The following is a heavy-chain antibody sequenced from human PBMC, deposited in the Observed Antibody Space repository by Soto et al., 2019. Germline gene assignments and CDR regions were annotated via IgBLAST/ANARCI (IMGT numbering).Heavy chain of an antibody. V-gene: IGHV1-69*06. J-gene: IGHJ4*02. CDR2: IIPIFGTA. CDR3: AHRATVTTWAFPHFDY. CDR1: GGTFSSYA. D-gene: IGHD4-17*01. Sequence: VASVKVSFKASGGTFSSYAISWVRQAPGQGLEWMGGIIPIFGTANYAQKFQGRVTITADKSTSTAYMELSSLRSEDTAVYYCAHRATVTTWAFPHFDYWGQGTLVTVSS.